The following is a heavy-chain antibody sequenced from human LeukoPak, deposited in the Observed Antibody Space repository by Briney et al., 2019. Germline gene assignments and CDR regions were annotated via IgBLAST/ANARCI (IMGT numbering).Heavy chain of an antibody. Sequence: SGTLSLTCAVSGGSISSSNWWSWVRQPPGKGLEWIGEIYHSGSTNYNPSLKSRVTISVDTSKNQFSLKLSSVTAADTAVYYCARDSRFGELSDYYYGMDVWGQGTTVTVSS. D-gene: IGHD3-10*01. J-gene: IGHJ6*02. CDR1: GGSISSSNW. CDR3: ARDSRFGELSDYYYGMDV. CDR2: IYHSGST. V-gene: IGHV4-4*02.